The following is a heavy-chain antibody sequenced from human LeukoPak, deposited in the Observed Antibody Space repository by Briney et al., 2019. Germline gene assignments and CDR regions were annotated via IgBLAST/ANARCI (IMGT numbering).Heavy chain of an antibody. J-gene: IGHJ6*03. D-gene: IGHD6-19*01. Sequence: QSGGSLRLSCAASGFTFSSYWMSWVRQAPGKGLEWVANIKQDGSEKYYVDSVKGRFTISRDNAKNSLYLQMNSLRAEDTAVYYCARSRGGSGWYRYYYYYMDVWGKGTTVTVSS. CDR1: GFTFSSYW. CDR2: IKQDGSEK. CDR3: ARSRGGSGWYRYYYYYMDV. V-gene: IGHV3-7*01.